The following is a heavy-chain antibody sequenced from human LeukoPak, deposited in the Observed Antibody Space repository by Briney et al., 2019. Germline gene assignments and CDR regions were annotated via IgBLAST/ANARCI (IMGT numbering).Heavy chain of an antibody. V-gene: IGHV3-21*01. CDR1: GFTFSDYS. CDR3: ARGRGGDNSNWFDP. Sequence: GGSLLLSCAASGFTFSDYSMNWVRQAPGKGLEWVSAIIKSGSHIYYADSVKGRFTISRDNANNSLYLQMTGLRDEDTAVYYCARGRGGDNSNWFDPWGPGTLVTVSS. CDR2: IIKSGSHI. D-gene: IGHD4-23*01. J-gene: IGHJ5*02.